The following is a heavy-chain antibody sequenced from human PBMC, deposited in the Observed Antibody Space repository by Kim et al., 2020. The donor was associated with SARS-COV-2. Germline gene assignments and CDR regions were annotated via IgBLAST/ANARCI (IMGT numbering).Heavy chain of an antibody. CDR3: AKGHCSGGSCYPDAFDV. Sequence: SVKGRFTVSRDYSKNTVYLQMNSLRVEDTAVYYCAKGHCSGGSCYPDAFDVWGQGTMVIVSS. V-gene: IGHV3-23*01. D-gene: IGHD2-15*01. J-gene: IGHJ3*01.